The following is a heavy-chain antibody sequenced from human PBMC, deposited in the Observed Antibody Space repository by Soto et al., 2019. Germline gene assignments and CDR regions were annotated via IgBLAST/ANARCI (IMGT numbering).Heavy chain of an antibody. CDR2: ISSNGGST. D-gene: IGHD2-15*01. CDR1: GFTFSSYA. J-gene: IGHJ3*02. CDR3: VKDLGLVAARTEDDAFDI. Sequence: GGSLRLSCSASGFTFSSYAMHWVRQAPGKGLEYVSAISSNGGSTYYADSVKGRFTISRDNSKNTLYLQMSSLRAEDTAVYYCVKDLGLVAARTEDDAFDIWGQGTMVTVSS. V-gene: IGHV3-64D*08.